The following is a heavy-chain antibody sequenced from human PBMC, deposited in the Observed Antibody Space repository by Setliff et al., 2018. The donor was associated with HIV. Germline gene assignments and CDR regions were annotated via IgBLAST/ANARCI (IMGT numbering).Heavy chain of an antibody. CDR3: IIAYSSGWLAPMGFDS. V-gene: IGHV4-39*01. D-gene: IGHD6-19*01. CDR2: LRPSGNT. CDR1: GGPFSSSSYY. Sequence: PSETLSLTCTVSGGPFSSSSYYWGWIRQPPGKGLEWIGSLRPSGNTYYNPSLKSRATISVDMSKNQFSLRLSSVTAADTAVYYCIIAYSSGWLAPMGFDSWGQGTLVTVSS. J-gene: IGHJ4*02.